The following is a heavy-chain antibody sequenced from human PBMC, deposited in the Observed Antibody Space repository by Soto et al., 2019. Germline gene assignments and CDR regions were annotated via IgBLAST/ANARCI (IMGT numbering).Heavy chain of an antibody. CDR1: GYTFTGYY. J-gene: IGHJ6*02. CDR3: ARGIEYSSSPGYYYYGMDV. D-gene: IGHD6-6*01. CDR2: INPNSGGT. Sequence: AASVKVSCKASGYTFTGYYMHWARQAPGQGLEWMGWINPNSGGTNYAQKFQGWVTMTRDTSISTAYMELSRLRSDDTAVYYCARGIEYSSSPGYYYYGMDVWGQGTTVTVSS. V-gene: IGHV1-2*04.